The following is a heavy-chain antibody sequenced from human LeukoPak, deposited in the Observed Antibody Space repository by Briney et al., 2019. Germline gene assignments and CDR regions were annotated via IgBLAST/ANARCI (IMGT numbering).Heavy chain of an antibody. CDR3: ARATAENDY. V-gene: IGHV1-2*02. CDR1: GYTFTGYY. Sequence: GASVKVSCKASGYTFTGYYMHWLRQAPGQGLEWMGWINPKSGGTNYLHEFQGRVTMTRDTSISTAYMELSRLRSDDTAVYYCARATAENDYWGQGTLVTVSS. J-gene: IGHJ4*02. CDR2: INPKSGGT. D-gene: IGHD1-14*01.